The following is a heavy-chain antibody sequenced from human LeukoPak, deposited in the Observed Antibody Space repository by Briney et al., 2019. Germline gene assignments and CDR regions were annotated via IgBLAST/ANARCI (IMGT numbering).Heavy chain of an antibody. CDR3: ARIPSGYYYYYYYMGV. J-gene: IGHJ6*03. V-gene: IGHV4-59*01. Sequence: SETLSLTCTVSGGSISSYYWSWIRQPPGKGLEWIGYIYYSGSTNYNPSLKSRVTISVDTSKNQFSLKLSSVTAADTAVYYCARIPSGYYYYYYYMGVWGKGTTVTVSS. CDR1: GGSISSYY. CDR2: IYYSGST. D-gene: IGHD3-3*01.